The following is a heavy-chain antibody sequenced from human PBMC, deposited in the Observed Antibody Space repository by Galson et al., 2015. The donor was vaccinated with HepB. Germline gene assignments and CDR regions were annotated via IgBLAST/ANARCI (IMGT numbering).Heavy chain of an antibody. Sequence: SLRLSCAASGFTFSSYSMNWVRQAPGKGLEWVSSISSSSSYIYYADSVKGRFTISRDNAKNSLYLQMNSLRAEDTAVYYCARGYYDSSGYYYPIGVHANPRIWGQGTMVTVSS. D-gene: IGHD3-22*01. CDR2: ISSSSSYI. CDR3: ARGYYDSSGYYYPIGVHANPRI. V-gene: IGHV3-21*01. CDR1: GFTFSSYS. J-gene: IGHJ3*02.